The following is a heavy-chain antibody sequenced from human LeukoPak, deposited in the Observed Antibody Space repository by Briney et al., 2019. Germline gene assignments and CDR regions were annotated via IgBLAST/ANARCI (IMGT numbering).Heavy chain of an antibody. J-gene: IGHJ4*02. CDR2: INHSGST. V-gene: IGHV4-34*01. CDR3: ASFRRAVGFEY. Sequence: KPSETLSLTCAVYGGSFSDYYWTCIRQPPGKGLEWIGEINHSGSTNYNPSLKSRVTISVDTSKNQFSLKLNSVTAADTAVYYCASFRRAVGFEYWGQGNLVTVSS. CDR1: GGSFSDYY. D-gene: IGHD2-15*01.